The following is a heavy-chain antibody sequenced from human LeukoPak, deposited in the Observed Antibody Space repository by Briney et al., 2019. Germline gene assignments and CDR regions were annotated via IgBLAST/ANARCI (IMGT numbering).Heavy chain of an antibody. J-gene: IGHJ4*02. CDR1: GFTFSSYG. Sequence: PGGSLRLSCAASGFTFSSYGMHWVRQAPGKGLEWVAFIRYDGSNKYYADSVKGRFTISRDNPKNTLYLQMNSLRAEDTAVYYCAKNHYDSSGYYPGVLFDYWGQGTLVTVSS. V-gene: IGHV3-30*02. CDR3: AKNHYDSSGYYPGVLFDY. D-gene: IGHD3-22*01. CDR2: IRYDGSNK.